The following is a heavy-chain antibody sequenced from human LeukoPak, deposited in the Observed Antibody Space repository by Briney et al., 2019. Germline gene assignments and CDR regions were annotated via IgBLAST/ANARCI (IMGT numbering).Heavy chain of an antibody. CDR1: GFTFSSYW. D-gene: IGHD6-13*01. J-gene: IGHJ4*02. CDR2: IKKDGREK. V-gene: IGHV3-7*04. CDR3: VREQFLGAAAGQGGSYDY. Sequence: GGSLRLSCAASGFTFSSYWMSWVRQAPGKGLELVANIKKDGREKYYVDSVKGRFTISRDNAKNSLYLQMNSLRAEDTAVYYCVREQFLGAAAGQGGSYDYWGQGTLVTVSS.